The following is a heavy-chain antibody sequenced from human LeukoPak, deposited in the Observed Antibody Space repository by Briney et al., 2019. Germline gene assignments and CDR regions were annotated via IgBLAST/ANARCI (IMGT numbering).Heavy chain of an antibody. V-gene: IGHV4-38-2*02. CDR3: ARDASLVRGVTWFDP. CDR1: GYSISSGYY. J-gene: IGHJ5*02. D-gene: IGHD3-10*01. CDR2: IYYSGRT. Sequence: PSETLSLTCTVSGYSISSGYYWGWIRQPPGKGLEWIGNIYYSGRTYYNPSLESRVSISVGTSKNQFSLSLPSVTAADTAVYYCARDASLVRGVTWFDPWGQGTLVTVSS.